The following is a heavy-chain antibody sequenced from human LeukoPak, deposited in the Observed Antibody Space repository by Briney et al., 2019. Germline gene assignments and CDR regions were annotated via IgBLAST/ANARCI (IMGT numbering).Heavy chain of an antibody. CDR1: GLTFDDHG. Sequence: GGSLRLSCAASGLTFDDHGMSWVRQAPGKGLQWVSAINWNGDSTSYADSVKGRFTISRDNAKNSLYLQMNSLRAEDTALYYCAREKVTTDNYYYMDVWGKGTTVTVSS. CDR3: AREKVTTDNYYYMDV. D-gene: IGHD4-11*01. CDR2: INWNGDST. J-gene: IGHJ6*03. V-gene: IGHV3-20*04.